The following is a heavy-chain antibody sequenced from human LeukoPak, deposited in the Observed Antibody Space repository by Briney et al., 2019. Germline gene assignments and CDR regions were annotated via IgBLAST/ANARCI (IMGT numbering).Heavy chain of an antibody. CDR2: IYHTGST. V-gene: IGHV4-38-2*01. D-gene: IGHD6-19*01. Sequence: SETLSLTCAVSGYSISSGYYWGWIRQPPGKGLEWIGSIYHTGSTYYNPSLESRVTISVDTSKHQFSLEVSSVTAADTAVYYCTRVGSGWRGIDYWGQGTLVTVSS. CDR1: GYSISSGYY. J-gene: IGHJ4*02. CDR3: TRVGSGWRGIDY.